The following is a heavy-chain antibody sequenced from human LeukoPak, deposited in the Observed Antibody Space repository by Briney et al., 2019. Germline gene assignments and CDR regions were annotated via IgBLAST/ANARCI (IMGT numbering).Heavy chain of an antibody. D-gene: IGHD1-26*01. CDR2: ITGGAENT. V-gene: IGHV3-23*01. Sequence: PGGSLRLSCAASGFTFSGHAMSWVRHAPGKGLNWLSTITGGAENTYYADSVKGRFTISRDNSKNTVYLQMDSLRVEDTAVYYCAKVLSGSQDYWGQGTLVTVFS. J-gene: IGHJ4*02. CDR3: AKVLSGSQDY. CDR1: GFTFSGHA.